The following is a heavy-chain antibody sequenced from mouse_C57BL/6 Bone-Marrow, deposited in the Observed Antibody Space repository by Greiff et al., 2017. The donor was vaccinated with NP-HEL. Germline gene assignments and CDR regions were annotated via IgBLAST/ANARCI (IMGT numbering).Heavy chain of an antibody. Sequence: EVQLQQSGPELVKPGASVKISCKASGYTFTDYYMNWVKQSHGKSLEWIGDINPNTGGTSYNQKFKGKATLTVDKSSSTAYMELRSLTSEDSAVYYCARAMDYWGQGTSVTVSS. CDR2: INPNTGGT. CDR3: ARAMDY. J-gene: IGHJ4*01. V-gene: IGHV1-26*01. CDR1: GYTFTDYY.